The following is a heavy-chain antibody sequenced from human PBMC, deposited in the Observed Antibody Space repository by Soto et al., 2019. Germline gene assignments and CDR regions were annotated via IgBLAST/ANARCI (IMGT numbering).Heavy chain of an antibody. CDR2: IGRRSDI. CDR1: GFSFSTYS. J-gene: IGHJ6*02. D-gene: IGHD2-21*02. Sequence: GGSLSLSCEASGFSFSTYSMHWVRQAPGKGLEWVSSIGRRSDIYYADSLKGRFTISRDNAKNSVSLQMNSLRDEDTAVYYCAREETAWPLAYGLDVWGQGTTVTVS. V-gene: IGHV3-21*01. CDR3: AREETAWPLAYGLDV.